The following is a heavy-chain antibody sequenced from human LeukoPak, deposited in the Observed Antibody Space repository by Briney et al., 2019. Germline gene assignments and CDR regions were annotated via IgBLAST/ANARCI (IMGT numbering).Heavy chain of an antibody. CDR3: ARDRGAAAGYFDY. J-gene: IGHJ4*02. V-gene: IGHV3-53*01. CDR1: GFTVSIAY. Sequence: GGSLRPSCAASGFTVSIAYMSWVRQAPGKGLEWVSIIYSAGNTYYADSVKGRFTISRDNSKNTLYLQMNSLRAEDTAVYYCARDRGAAAGYFDYWGQGTLVTVSS. CDR2: IYSAGNT. D-gene: IGHD6-13*01.